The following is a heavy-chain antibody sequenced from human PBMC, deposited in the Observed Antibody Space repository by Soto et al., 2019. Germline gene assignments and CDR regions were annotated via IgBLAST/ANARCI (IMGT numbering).Heavy chain of an antibody. CDR2: INEDGTVK. J-gene: IGHJ4*02. CDR3: ARDIPRGACYLGY. Sequence: EVQLVESGGGLVQPGGSLRLSCAASGFTFSTYWMTWVRQAPGRGLEWVANINEDGTVKGYADSVKGRFVISRDNATNSLNLQMNSLRAEDSAVYYCARDIPRGACYLGYWGQGTLVTVSS. V-gene: IGHV3-7*01. CDR1: GFTFSTYW. D-gene: IGHD1-26*01.